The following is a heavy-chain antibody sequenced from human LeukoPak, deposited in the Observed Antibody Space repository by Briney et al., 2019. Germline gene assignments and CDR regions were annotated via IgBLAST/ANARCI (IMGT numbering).Heavy chain of an antibody. Sequence: PSETLSLTCAVYGGSFSGYYWSWIRQPPGKGLEWIGEINHSGSTNYNPSLKSRVTISVDTSKSQFSLKLSSVTAADTAVYYCARRGRGYYDSSGYYYGYWGQGTLVTVSS. CDR2: INHSGST. V-gene: IGHV4-34*01. CDR1: GGSFSGYY. D-gene: IGHD3-22*01. J-gene: IGHJ4*02. CDR3: ARRGRGYYDSSGYYYGY.